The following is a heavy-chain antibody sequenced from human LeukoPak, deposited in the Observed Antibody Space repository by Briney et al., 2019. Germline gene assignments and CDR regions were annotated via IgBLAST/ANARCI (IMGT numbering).Heavy chain of an antibody. D-gene: IGHD3-3*01. Sequence: GASVTVSFVASGYTFTNYGISWLRQAAGQGLAWLGWISGYNGNTNYAPKFQGRVTMTTDTPTSTAYMDLRSLKSDDTAVYYCAVHDFYSGGYHFDYWGQGTLVTVSS. J-gene: IGHJ4*02. CDR2: ISGYNGNT. CDR3: AVHDFYSGGYHFDY. CDR1: GYTFTNYG. V-gene: IGHV1-18*01.